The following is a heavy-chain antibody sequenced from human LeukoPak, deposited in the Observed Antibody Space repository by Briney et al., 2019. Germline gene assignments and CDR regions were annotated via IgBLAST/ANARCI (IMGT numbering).Heavy chain of an antibody. J-gene: IGHJ4*02. CDR1: GFTFSTYG. D-gene: IGHD1-7*01. CDR2: IRYDGSNK. CDR3: AEDLSRFNWNYESLDY. Sequence: QPGGSLRLSCAASGFTFSTYGMNWVRQAPGKGLDWVAFIRYDGSNKYYADSVKGRFTISRDNSKNTLYLQMNSLRAEDTAVYYCAEDLSRFNWNYESLDYWGQGTLVTVSS. V-gene: IGHV3-30*02.